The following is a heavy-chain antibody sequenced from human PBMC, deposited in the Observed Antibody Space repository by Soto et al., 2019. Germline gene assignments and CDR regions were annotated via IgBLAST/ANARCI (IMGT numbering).Heavy chain of an antibody. D-gene: IGHD4-4*01. V-gene: IGHV3-21*01. J-gene: IGHJ6*02. CDR1: GFTFSRVS. Sequence: PGGSLRLSCEASGFTFSRVSMNWVRQVPGKGLEWVASISSASCETCYSDSVKGRFTISRDNSKNTLYLQMNSLRAEDTAVYYCAKAMAVTTLLYYGMDVWGQGTTVTVSS. CDR2: ISSASCET. CDR3: AKAMAVTTLLYYGMDV.